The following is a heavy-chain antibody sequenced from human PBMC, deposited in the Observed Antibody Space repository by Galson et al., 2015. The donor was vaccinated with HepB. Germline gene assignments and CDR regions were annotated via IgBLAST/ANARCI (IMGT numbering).Heavy chain of an antibody. V-gene: IGHV3-48*01. CDR2: ISGSGRSI. D-gene: IGHD1-26*01. Sequence: SLRLSCAASGLTFSDSSINWIRQAPGEGLEWVSYISGSGRSIYYADSVKGRFAISRDNAKNSVFLQMNSLRAEDTAIYYCARDLRWAFDYWGLGALVIVSS. CDR1: GLTFSDSS. J-gene: IGHJ4*02. CDR3: ARDLRWAFDY.